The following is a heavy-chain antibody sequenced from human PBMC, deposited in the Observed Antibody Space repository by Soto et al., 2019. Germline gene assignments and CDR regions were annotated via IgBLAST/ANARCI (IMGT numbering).Heavy chain of an antibody. D-gene: IGHD3-3*01. CDR3: ARIFDFWSGYYFSY. CDR1: GFSLSTSGVA. J-gene: IGHJ4*02. Sequence: QITLKESGPTLVKPTQTLTLTCTFSGFSLSTSGVAVGWIRQAPRKAPEWLAFIFWDDDKRYSQSLENRLTITKDTSKNQGVLTMTNMDPVDTATYYCARIFDFWSGYYFSYWGRGTLVTVSS. CDR2: IFWDDDK. V-gene: IGHV2-5*02.